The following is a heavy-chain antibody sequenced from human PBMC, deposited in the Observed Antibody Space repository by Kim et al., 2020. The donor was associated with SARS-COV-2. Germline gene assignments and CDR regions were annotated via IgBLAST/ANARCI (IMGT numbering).Heavy chain of an antibody. CDR2: ISSSGSTI. CDR3: ARVAPAIYYDSSGYSLTDPHYYYSGMDV. J-gene: IGHJ6*02. CDR1: GFTFSSYE. D-gene: IGHD3-22*01. Sequence: GGSLRLSCAASGFTFSSYEMNWVRQAPGKGLEWVSYISSSGSTIYYADSVKGRFTISRDNAKNSLYLQMNSLRAEDTAVYYCARVAPAIYYDSSGYSLTDPHYYYSGMDVWGQGTTVTVSS. V-gene: IGHV3-48*03.